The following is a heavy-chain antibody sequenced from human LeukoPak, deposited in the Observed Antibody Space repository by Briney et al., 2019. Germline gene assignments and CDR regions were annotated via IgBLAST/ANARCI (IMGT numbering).Heavy chain of an antibody. CDR1: GYSFTSFW. Sequence: GESLKISCRGSGYSFTSFWIGWVRQMPGKGLEWMGIIFPSDSDTRYSPSFQGQVTISANKSITTAYLQWSSLKASDTAMYYCATVPGYWGQGTLVTVSS. CDR3: ATVPGY. V-gene: IGHV5-51*01. D-gene: IGHD6-19*01. CDR2: IFPSDSDT. J-gene: IGHJ4*02.